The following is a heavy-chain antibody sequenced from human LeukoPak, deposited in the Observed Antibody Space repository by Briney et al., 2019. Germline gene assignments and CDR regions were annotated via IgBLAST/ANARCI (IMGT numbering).Heavy chain of an antibody. Sequence: SETLSLTCTVSGGSISSSSYYWGWIRQPPGKGLEWIGSIYYSGSTYYNPSLKSRVTISVDTSKNQFSLKLSSVTAADTAVYYCARGRRYSYGYTYYFVYWGPEPLLTVSS. D-gene: IGHD5-18*01. CDR2: IYYSGST. CDR3: ARGRRYSYGYTYYFVY. V-gene: IGHV4-39*01. J-gene: IGHJ4*02. CDR1: GGSISSSSYY.